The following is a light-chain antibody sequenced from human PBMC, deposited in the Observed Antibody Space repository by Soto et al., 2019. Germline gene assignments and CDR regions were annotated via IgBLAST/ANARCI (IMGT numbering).Light chain of an antibody. V-gene: IGKV3-20*01. J-gene: IGKJ2*01. CDR1: HSVSSSY. CDR3: QLYGVSPPHF. CDR2: GAS. Sequence: EMVLTQSPGTLSLSPGERATLSCRASHSVSSSYLAWYQQKPGQAPRLLIYGASSRATGIPDRFSGSGFSKDFTLTISSLEPEGVAVYYCQLYGVSPPHFLGQRSKLEIK.